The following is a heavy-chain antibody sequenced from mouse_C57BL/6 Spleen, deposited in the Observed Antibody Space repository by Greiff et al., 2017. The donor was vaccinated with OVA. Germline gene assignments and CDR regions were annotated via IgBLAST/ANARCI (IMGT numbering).Heavy chain of an antibody. J-gene: IGHJ2*01. CDR3: ARLRDYDGGVY. V-gene: IGHV1-69*01. D-gene: IGHD2-4*01. Sequence: VQLQQPGAELVMPGASVKLSCKASGYTFTSYWMHWVKQRPGQGLEWIGEIDPSDSYTNYNQKFKGKSTLTVDKSSSTAYMQLSSLTSEDSAVYYCARLRDYDGGVYWGQGTTLTVSS. CDR2: IDPSDSYT. CDR1: GYTFTSYW.